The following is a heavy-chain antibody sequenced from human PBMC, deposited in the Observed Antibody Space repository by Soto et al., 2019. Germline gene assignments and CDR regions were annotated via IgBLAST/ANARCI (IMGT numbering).Heavy chain of an antibody. D-gene: IGHD5-18*01. CDR2: INPSGGST. J-gene: IGHJ4*02. Sequence: GASVKVSCKTSGYTFTAYYMHWVRQAPGQGLEWMGIINPSGGSTSYAQKFQGRVTMTRDTSTSTVYMELSSLRSEDTAVYYCARQTQTKIQLWLIALDYWGQGTLVTVSS. CDR3: ARQTQTKIQLWLIALDY. V-gene: IGHV1-46*01. CDR1: GYTFTAYY.